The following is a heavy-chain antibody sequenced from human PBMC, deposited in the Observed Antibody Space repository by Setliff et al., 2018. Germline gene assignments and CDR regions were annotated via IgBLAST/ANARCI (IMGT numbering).Heavy chain of an antibody. CDR2: ISHSGST. V-gene: IGHV4-38-2*01. CDR3: ARHDASNWNYGWIDP. Sequence: ETLSLTCAVSGYSISSGYYWGWIRQPPGKGLEWIGSISHSGSTYYNPSLMSRVTISVDTSKNQFSLKLTSVTAADTAIYYCARHDASNWNYGWIDPWGQGTLVTVSS. J-gene: IGHJ5*02. D-gene: IGHD1-7*01. CDR1: GYSISSGYY.